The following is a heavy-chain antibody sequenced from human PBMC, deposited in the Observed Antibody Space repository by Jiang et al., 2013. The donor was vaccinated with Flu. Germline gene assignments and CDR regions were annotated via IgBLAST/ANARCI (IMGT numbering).Heavy chain of an antibody. J-gene: IGHJ3*02. D-gene: IGHD3-16*01. V-gene: IGHV4-59*08. CDR3: ARHGGGWAFDI. CDR2: ISYTGYT. CDR1: GGSVSSYY. Sequence: GPGLVKPSETLSLTCSVSGGSVSSYYWGWIRQPPGKGLEWIGYISYTGYTNYGPSLKSRLTISVDTSKNQFSLKLNSVTAADTALYYCARHGGGWAFDIWGQGTSGHRLF.